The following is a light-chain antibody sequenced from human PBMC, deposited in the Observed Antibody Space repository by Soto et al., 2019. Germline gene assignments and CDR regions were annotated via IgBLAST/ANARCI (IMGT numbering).Light chain of an antibody. V-gene: IGKV1-27*01. J-gene: IGKJ1*01. Sequence: DIQMTQSPSSLSASVGDRVIITCRASEDISNYLAWYQQKPGKVPKLLIYGASTLQSGVPSRFSGSGSGTDFTLTISSPLTEDVATYYCQNYNRAPWTFGQGTKVESK. CDR1: EDISNY. CDR3: QNYNRAPWT. CDR2: GAS.